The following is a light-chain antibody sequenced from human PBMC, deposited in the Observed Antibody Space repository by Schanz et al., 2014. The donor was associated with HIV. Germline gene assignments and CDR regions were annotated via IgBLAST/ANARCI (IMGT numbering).Light chain of an antibody. V-gene: IGKV3-15*01. CDR2: GAS. CDR3: KTYNNWTPIT. Sequence: EIVLTQSPATLSLSPGDRATLSCRASQSLSSYLAWYQQTPGQAPRLLIYGASTRDTGVPARFSGWESGTEFTLSTSSLKSEDFAIYYCKTYNNWTPITFAPGTRLDIK. CDR1: QSLSSY. J-gene: IGKJ5*01.